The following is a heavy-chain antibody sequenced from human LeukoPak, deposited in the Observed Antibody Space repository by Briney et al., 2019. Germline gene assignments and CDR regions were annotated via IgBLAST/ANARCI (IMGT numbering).Heavy chain of an antibody. V-gene: IGHV3-21*01. CDR1: GFPFRAYS. J-gene: IGHJ4*02. CDR3: AKAYYDPSGYSYYFDY. Sequence: GGSLRLSCAASGFPFRAYSMNWIRQAPGKGLEWVSSISGSSSYVYYADSVKGRFTISRDNAKNSLYLHMNSLRAEDTAVYYCAKAYYDPSGYSYYFDYWGQGILVTVSS. CDR2: ISGSSSYV. D-gene: IGHD3-22*01.